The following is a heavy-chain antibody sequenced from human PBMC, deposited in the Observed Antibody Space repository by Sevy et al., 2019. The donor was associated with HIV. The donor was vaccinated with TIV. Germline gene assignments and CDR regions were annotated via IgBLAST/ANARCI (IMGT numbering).Heavy chain of an antibody. CDR3: AGAPPVLSASDSLNWFDP. J-gene: IGHJ5*02. D-gene: IGHD5-12*01. Sequence: SETLSLTCSVSGGSISYYYWSWIRQPPGKGLEWIGYIYHTGSTNYNPSLKSRVTISIDTSKNHFSLKLTSVTAAGTAIYDCAGAPPVLSASDSLNWFDPWGQGTLVTVSS. V-gene: IGHV4-59*01. CDR2: IYHTGST. CDR1: GGSISYYY.